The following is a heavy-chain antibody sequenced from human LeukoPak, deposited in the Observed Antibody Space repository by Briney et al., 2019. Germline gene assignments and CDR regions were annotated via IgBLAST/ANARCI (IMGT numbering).Heavy chain of an antibody. Sequence: SVKVSCKASGYTFTGYYMHWVRQAPGQGLEWMGGIIPIFGTSNYAQKFQGRVTITADTSTSTAYMELSSLRSDDTAVYSCARGSRSGWYYFDYWGQGTLVTVSS. CDR3: ARGSRSGWYYFDY. CDR2: IIPIFGTS. V-gene: IGHV1-69*06. J-gene: IGHJ4*02. D-gene: IGHD6-19*01. CDR1: GYTFTGYY.